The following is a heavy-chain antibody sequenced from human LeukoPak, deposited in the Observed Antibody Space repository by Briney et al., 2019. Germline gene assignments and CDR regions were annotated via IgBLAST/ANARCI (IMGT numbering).Heavy chain of an antibody. V-gene: IGHV3-21*01. D-gene: IGHD6-6*01. CDR2: ISSSSSYI. Sequence: RGSLRLSCAASGSTFSSYSMNWVRQAPGKGPEWVSSISSSSSYIYYADSVKGRFTISRDNAKNSLYLQMNSLRAEDTAVYYCARDMGSSSSSFVYWGQGTLVTVSS. CDR1: GSTFSSYS. J-gene: IGHJ4*02. CDR3: ARDMGSSSSSFVY.